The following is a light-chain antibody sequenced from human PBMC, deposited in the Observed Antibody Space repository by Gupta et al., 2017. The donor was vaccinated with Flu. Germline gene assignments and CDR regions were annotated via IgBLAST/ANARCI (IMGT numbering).Light chain of an antibody. CDR1: NSNIGINY. Sequence: TISCYGGNSNIGINYVYWYQQLPGAAPKLLIDRSIQRPSEVPDRFSGSKSGTSASLAISGIRSEAEADYYCAAWYYSLSGVVFGGGTKLPVL. J-gene: IGLJ2*01. V-gene: IGLV1-47*01. CDR2: RSI. CDR3: AAWYYSLSGVV.